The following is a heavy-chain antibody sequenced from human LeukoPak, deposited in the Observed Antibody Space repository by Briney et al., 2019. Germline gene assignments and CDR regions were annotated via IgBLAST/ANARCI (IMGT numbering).Heavy chain of an antibody. Sequence: MSGGSLRLSCAASGFSFSSYSMNWIRQAPGKGLEWVSSISGSGEFIYYGDSVKGRVTISRDNGKNSLYLQMNSVRPEDMAVYYCARDDSHGYHFFDSWGRGTLVTVSS. J-gene: IGHJ4*02. CDR3: ARDDSHGYHFFDS. V-gene: IGHV3-21*01. CDR1: GFSFSSYS. CDR2: ISGSGEFI. D-gene: IGHD3-22*01.